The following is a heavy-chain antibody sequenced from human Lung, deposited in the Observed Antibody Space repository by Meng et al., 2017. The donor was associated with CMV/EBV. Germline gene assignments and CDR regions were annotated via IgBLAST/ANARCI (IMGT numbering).Heavy chain of an antibody. Sequence: QVQXVEFGXXXVKPGGSXRLSCTXSGFTFSDYYMSWIRQAPGKGLEWVSYISPTTGYTEYADSVKGRFTISRDNAKNSLFLQMNSLRSEDTAVYYCARDFSLYRTSGVQWGQGTMVTVSA. CDR2: ISPTTGYT. J-gene: IGHJ4*02. D-gene: IGHD2-8*01. V-gene: IGHV3-11*05. CDR3: ARDFSLYRTSGVQ. CDR1: GFTFSDYY.